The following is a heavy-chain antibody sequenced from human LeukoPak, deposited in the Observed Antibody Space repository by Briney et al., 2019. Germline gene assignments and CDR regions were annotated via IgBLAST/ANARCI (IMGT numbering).Heavy chain of an antibody. CDR1: GFTFSSYA. CDR3: AKPGAPRERFGGVIVNAYDY. CDR2: ISGSGGST. J-gene: IGHJ4*02. V-gene: IGHV3-23*01. D-gene: IGHD3-16*02. Sequence: PGGSLRLSCAASGFTFSSYAMSWVRQAPGKGLEWVSAISGSGGSTYYADPVKGRFTISRDNSKNTLYLQMNSLRAEDTAVYYCAKPGAPRERFGGVIVNAYDYWGQGTLVTVSS.